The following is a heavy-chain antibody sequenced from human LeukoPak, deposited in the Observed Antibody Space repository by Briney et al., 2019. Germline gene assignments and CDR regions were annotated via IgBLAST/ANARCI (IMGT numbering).Heavy chain of an antibody. CDR3: VRYCGGDCYGMDV. J-gene: IGHJ6*02. D-gene: IGHD2-21*01. V-gene: IGHV3-7*01. CDR2: INQDGSEK. CDR1: GFSFSSYW. Sequence: PGGSLRLSCAAFGFSFSSYWMTWVRQASGKGLQWVVNINQDGSEKTYVDSVKGRFTISRDNAKKLLYLQMNSLRAEDTAVYYCVRYCGGDCYGMDVWGQGTTVTVSS.